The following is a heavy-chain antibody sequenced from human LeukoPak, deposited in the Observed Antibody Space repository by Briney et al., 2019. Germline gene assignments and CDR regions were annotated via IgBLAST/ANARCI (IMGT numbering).Heavy chain of an antibody. J-gene: IGHJ4*02. CDR1: GYTFTDYY. V-gene: IGHV1-2*02. CDR3: ARGRDRGASTPFDY. D-gene: IGHD1-26*01. CDR2: INSNSGAT. Sequence: GASVKVSCKVSGYTFTDYYMHWVRQAPGQGPEWMGWINSNSGATNYAQKFQGRVTMTRDTSISTVYMELSSLRSDDTAVYYCARGRDRGASTPFDYWGQGTLVTVSS.